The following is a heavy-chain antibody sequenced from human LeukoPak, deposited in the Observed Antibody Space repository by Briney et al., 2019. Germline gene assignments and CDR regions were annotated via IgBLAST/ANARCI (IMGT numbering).Heavy chain of an antibody. CDR3: ARTTTYYYGSGSYSPFDY. V-gene: IGHV3-30*01. D-gene: IGHD3-10*01. Sequence: GGSLRLSCAASGFTFSSYTMHWVRQAPGKGLEWVAVIPYDGSFKYYADSVKGRFTISRDNFKNTLYLQMNSLRVEDTAVYYCARTTTYYYGSGSYSPFDYWGQGTLVTVSS. CDR1: GFTFSSYT. J-gene: IGHJ4*02. CDR2: IPYDGSFK.